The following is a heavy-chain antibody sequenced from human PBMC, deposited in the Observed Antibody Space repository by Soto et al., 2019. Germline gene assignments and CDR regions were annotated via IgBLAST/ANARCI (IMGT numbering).Heavy chain of an antibody. CDR2: IYWDDDK. J-gene: IGHJ5*02. Sequence: SGPTLVNPTQTLTLTCTFSGFSLSTSGVGVGWIRQPPGKALERLALIYWDDDKRYSPSLKSRLTITKDTCKDQVVLRMTNMDPVDASTYYCARTYYDYVWGCYPTNNWFDPWCQGTLVTVSS. V-gene: IGHV2-5*02. D-gene: IGHD3-16*01. CDR3: ARTYYDYVWGCYPTNNWFDP. CDR1: GFSLSTSGVG.